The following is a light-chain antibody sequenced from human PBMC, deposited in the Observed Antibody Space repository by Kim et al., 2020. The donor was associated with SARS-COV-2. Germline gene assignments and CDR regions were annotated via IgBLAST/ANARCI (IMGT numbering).Light chain of an antibody. J-gene: IGLJ3*02. CDR3: AAWDDSLNGRV. CDR2: NSN. V-gene: IGLV1-44*01. Sequence: LRVTISCSGSSSNVGSNTVNWYQQLPGSSPKLLIYNSNQRPSGVPDRVSGSKSGTSASLAISGLQSEDEAAYYCAAWDDSLNGRVFGGGTKVTVL. CDR1: SSNVGSNT.